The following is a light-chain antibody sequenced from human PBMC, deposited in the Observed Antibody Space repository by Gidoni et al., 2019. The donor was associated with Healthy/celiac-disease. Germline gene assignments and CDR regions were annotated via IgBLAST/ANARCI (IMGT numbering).Light chain of an antibody. CDR2: GNS. J-gene: IGLJ3*02. V-gene: IGLV1-40*01. Sequence: QSVLTQPPSVSVASGPIVTISCTGSSSNIGTGDDVHWYQHLTGTAPKLLIYGNSNRPSGVPDRFSGSKSGTSASLAITGLQDEDEDDYYCQSYGSSLSGWVFGGGTKLTAL. CDR1: SSNIGTGDD. CDR3: QSYGSSLSGWV.